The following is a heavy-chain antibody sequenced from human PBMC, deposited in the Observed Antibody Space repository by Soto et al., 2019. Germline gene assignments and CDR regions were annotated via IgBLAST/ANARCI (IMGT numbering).Heavy chain of an antibody. CDR2: FNHGNGNT. Sequence: ASVKVSCKASGYTLSGNVVQCVRQAPGQGLEWMGWFNHGNGNTKYSQKFQGRVPFTRDTSASTAYMELSSLTSEDTAVYYCDSSRYNSYYSGMGVWAQGTTATVSS. V-gene: IGHV1-3*01. D-gene: IGHD5-12*01. J-gene: IGHJ6*02. CDR1: GYTLSGNV. CDR3: DSSRYNSYYSGMGV.